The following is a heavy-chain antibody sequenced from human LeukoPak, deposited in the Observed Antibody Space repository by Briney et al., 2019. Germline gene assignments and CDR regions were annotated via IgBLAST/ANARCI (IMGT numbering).Heavy chain of an antibody. J-gene: IGHJ4*02. V-gene: IGHV4-4*07. CDR1: GGSISSYY. D-gene: IGHD5-18*01. Sequence: PSETLSLTCTVSGGSISSYYWSWIRQPAGKGLEWIRRIYTSGSTNYNPSLKSRVTMSVDTSKNQFSLKLSSVTAADTAVYYCAGARYSYGKPYYFDYWGQGTLVTVSS. CDR3: AGARYSYGKPYYFDY. CDR2: IYTSGST.